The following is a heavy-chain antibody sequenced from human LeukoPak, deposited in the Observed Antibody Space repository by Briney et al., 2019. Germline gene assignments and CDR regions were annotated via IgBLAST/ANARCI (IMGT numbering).Heavy chain of an antibody. V-gene: IGHV1-18*01. CDR3: ARAYGTNSGTNAFDV. D-gene: IGHD4-23*01. CDR1: GYRCNEYH. Sequence: ALVKAFRQPPGYRCNEYHYLWVRQAPGPGLNYVAWINTYTGLANYAQKFQGRVSMITDTSTSTAYLELKNLTSSDTGLYYCARAYGTNSGTNAFDVWGLGTMVTVAS. J-gene: IGHJ3*01. CDR2: INTYTGLA.